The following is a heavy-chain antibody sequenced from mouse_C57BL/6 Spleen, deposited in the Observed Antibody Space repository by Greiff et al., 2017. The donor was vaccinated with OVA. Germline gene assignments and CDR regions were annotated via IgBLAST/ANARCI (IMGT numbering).Heavy chain of an antibody. CDR1: GYTFTSYW. V-gene: IGHV1-69*01. J-gene: IGHJ2*01. CDR2: IDPSDSYT. D-gene: IGHD4-1*01. CDR3: ARGPTGTPFDY. Sequence: QVQLQQPGAELVMPGASVKLSCKASGYTFTSYWMHWVKQRPGQGLEWIGEIDPSDSYTNYNQKFKGKSTLTVDKSSSTAYMQLSSLTSEDSAVYYCARGPTGTPFDYWGQGTTLTVSS.